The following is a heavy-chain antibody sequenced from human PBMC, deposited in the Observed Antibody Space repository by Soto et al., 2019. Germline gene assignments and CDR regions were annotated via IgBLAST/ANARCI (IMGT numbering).Heavy chain of an antibody. V-gene: IGHV3-48*02. J-gene: IGHJ6*02. Sequence: GGSLRLSCAASGFTFSSYSMNWVRQAPGKGLEWVSYISSSSSTIYYADSVKGRFTISRDNAKNSLYLRMNSLRDEDTAVYYCARDLLLYSSSWPPAIYYYYGMDVWGQGTTGTGS. D-gene: IGHD6-13*01. CDR3: ARDLLLYSSSWPPAIYYYYGMDV. CDR1: GFTFSSYS. CDR2: ISSSSSTI.